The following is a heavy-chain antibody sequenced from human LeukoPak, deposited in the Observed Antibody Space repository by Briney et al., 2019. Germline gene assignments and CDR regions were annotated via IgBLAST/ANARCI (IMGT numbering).Heavy chain of an antibody. CDR1: GFTFSSYA. Sequence: GGSLRLSCAASGFTFSSYAMHWVRQAPGKGLEWVAVISYDGSNKYYADSVKGRFTISRDNSKNTLYLQMNSLRAEDTAVYYCAKLKGQSGNYGDSLHRSRFPFDIWGQGTMVTVSS. CDR3: AKLKGQSGNYGDSLHRSRFPFDI. J-gene: IGHJ3*02. V-gene: IGHV3-30*04. CDR2: ISYDGSNK. D-gene: IGHD1-26*01.